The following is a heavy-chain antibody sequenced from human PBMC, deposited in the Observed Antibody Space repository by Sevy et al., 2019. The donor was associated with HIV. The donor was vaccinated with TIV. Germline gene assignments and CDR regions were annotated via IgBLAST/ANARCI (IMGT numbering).Heavy chain of an antibody. CDR2: ISTFNGDT. D-gene: IGHD2-15*01. Sequence: ASVKVSCKASGYTFTTYGVTWERQAPGQGLQWMGWISTFNGDTNSAQKLQGRVTMTTDTSTSTAYMELRSLRSDDTAVYYCARAYCSGGRCYSLAYWGQGTLVTVSS. V-gene: IGHV1-18*01. J-gene: IGHJ4*02. CDR1: GYTFTTYG. CDR3: ARAYCSGGRCYSLAY.